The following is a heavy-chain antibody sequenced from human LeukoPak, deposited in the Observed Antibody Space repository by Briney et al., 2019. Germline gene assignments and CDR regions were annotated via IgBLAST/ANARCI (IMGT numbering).Heavy chain of an antibody. D-gene: IGHD6-13*01. J-gene: IGHJ6*02. V-gene: IGHV1-18*01. CDR1: GYTFTSYG. Sequence: GASVKVSCKASGYTFTSYGISWLRQAPGQGLEWMGWISAYNGNTNYAQKLQGRVTMTTDTPTSTAYMELRSLRSDDTAVYYCAREKQQLVPDDYYYGMDVWGQGTTVTVSS. CDR2: ISAYNGNT. CDR3: AREKQQLVPDDYYYGMDV.